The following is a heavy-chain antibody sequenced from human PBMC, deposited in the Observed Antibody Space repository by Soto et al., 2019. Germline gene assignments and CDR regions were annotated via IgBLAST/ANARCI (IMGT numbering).Heavy chain of an antibody. CDR1: VGWSSTYA. J-gene: IGHJ1*01. Sequence: PSLTLSRTCTVSVGWSSTYAWSCIRQSPWEVLQWIGCFYHTGNTKYNPSLKRRVTLSVDASKNQLSLQLSSVTAADKAVYPCARVVTAKSNYVNYWGQGGMVTVCS. D-gene: IGHD2-21*02. CDR3: ARVVTAKSNYVNY. V-gene: IGHV4-59*13. CDR2: FYHTGNT.